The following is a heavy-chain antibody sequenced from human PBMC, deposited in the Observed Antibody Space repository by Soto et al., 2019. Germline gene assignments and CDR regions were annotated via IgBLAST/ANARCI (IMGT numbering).Heavy chain of an antibody. CDR2: IYYSGST. J-gene: IGHJ6*02. V-gene: IGHV4-31*03. CDR3: ARGGGITMVRGVTYGMDV. CDR1: GGSISSGGYY. Sequence: QVQLQESGPGLVKPSQTLSLTCTVSGGSISSGGYYWSWIRQHPGKGLEWIGYIYYSGSTYYNPSLQSRVTISVDTSKNPFSLKLSSVTAADTAVYYCARGGGITMVRGVTYGMDVWGQGTTVTVSS. D-gene: IGHD3-10*01.